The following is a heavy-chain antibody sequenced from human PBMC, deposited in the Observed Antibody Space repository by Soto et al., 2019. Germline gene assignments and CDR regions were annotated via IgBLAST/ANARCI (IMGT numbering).Heavy chain of an antibody. CDR3: ARVSILGSIVATMDDYYGMDV. J-gene: IGHJ6*02. D-gene: IGHD5-12*01. CDR1: GDSVSSNSAA. Sequence: PSQTLSLTCAISGDSVSSNSAAWNWIRQSPSRGLEWLGRTYYRSKWYNDYAVSVKSRITINLDTSKNQFSLQLSSVTAADTAVYYCARVSILGSIVATMDDYYGMDVWGQGTTVTVSS. CDR2: TYYRSKWYN. V-gene: IGHV6-1*01.